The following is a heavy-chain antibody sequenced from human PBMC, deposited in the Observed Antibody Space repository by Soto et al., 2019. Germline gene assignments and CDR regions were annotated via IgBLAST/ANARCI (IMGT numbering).Heavy chain of an antibody. J-gene: IGHJ3*02. CDR1: GFTFSSYA. Sequence: SLRLSFAASGFTFSSYAMSWVRQAPGKGLEWVSAISSSGGTTFYAEFVRGRFTISRDNSTNTLYLQMSSLRTEDTAVYYCAHPRGYGVFDAVDIWGQGTMVTVSS. V-gene: IGHV3-23*01. CDR2: ISSSGGTT. CDR3: AHPRGYGVFDAVDI. D-gene: IGHD4-17*01.